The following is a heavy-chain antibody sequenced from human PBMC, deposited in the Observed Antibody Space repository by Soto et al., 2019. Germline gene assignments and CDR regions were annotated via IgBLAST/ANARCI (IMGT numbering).Heavy chain of an antibody. J-gene: IGHJ4*02. CDR1: GDSISTFY. V-gene: IGHV4-59*01. Sequence: SLTCTVSGDSISTFYWGWMRQSPGKELEWIGYVYYTGSTNYNPSPKSRVTISVDRSKNQFSLKLTSANAADTAVYYCARGRTVRNYADDSSDYFYFFDYWGQGTQVTVSS. D-gene: IGHD3-22*01. CDR2: VYYTGST. CDR3: ARGRTVRNYADDSSDYFYFFDY.